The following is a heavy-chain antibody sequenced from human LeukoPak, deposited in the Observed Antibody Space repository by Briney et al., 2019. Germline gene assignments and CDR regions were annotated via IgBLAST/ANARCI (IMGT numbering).Heavy chain of an antibody. Sequence: GASVKVSCKASGYTFTSYGISWLRQAPGQGLEWMGWISAYNGNTHYAQKLQGRVTMTTDTSTSTAYMELRSLRSDDTAVYYCARGGGRYSSSGYPIDYWGQGTLVTVSS. CDR1: GYTFTSYG. J-gene: IGHJ4*02. D-gene: IGHD3-22*01. V-gene: IGHV1-18*01. CDR3: ARGGGRYSSSGYPIDY. CDR2: ISAYNGNT.